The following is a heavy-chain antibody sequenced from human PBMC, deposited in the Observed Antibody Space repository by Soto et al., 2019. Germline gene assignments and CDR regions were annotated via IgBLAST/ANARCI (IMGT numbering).Heavy chain of an antibody. D-gene: IGHD2-8*01. CDR2: INHSGST. CDR1: GGTFRGYY. V-gene: IGHV4-34*01. CDR3: ARDPGYCTNGVCPIRDC. Sequence: SATQSHTCADNGGTFRGYYWSWIGQPPGKGLEWIGEINHSGSTNYNPSLKSRVTISVDTSRNQFSLNLSSVTAADTAVYFWARDPGYCTNGVCPIRDCWGQGVLVTVSA. J-gene: IGHJ4*01.